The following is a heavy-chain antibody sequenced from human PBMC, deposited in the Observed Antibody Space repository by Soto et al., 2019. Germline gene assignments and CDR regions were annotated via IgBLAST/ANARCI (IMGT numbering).Heavy chain of an antibody. CDR2: INPSGGST. CDR3: AIAARPDDYYYYGMDV. CDR1: GYTFTSYY. Sequence: GASVKVSCKASGYTFTSYYMHWVRQAPGQGLEWMGIINPSGGSTSYAQKFQGRVTMTRDTSTSTVYMELSSLRSEDTAVYYCAIAARPDDYYYYGMDVWGQGTTVTVSS. J-gene: IGHJ6*02. V-gene: IGHV1-46*03. D-gene: IGHD6-6*01.